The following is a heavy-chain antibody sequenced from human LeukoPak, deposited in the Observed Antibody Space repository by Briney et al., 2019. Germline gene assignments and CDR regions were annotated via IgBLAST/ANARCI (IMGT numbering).Heavy chain of an antibody. V-gene: IGHV1-18*01. Sequence: ASVKASCKASGGTFSSYAISWVRQAPGQGLEWMGWFSPYNGNTNYAQKLQGRVTMTTDTSTSTAYMELRSLRSDDTAVYYCARTPASGNYDYWGQGTLVTVSS. CDR3: ARTPASGNYDY. J-gene: IGHJ4*02. D-gene: IGHD1-26*01. CDR1: GGTFSSYA. CDR2: FSPYNGNT.